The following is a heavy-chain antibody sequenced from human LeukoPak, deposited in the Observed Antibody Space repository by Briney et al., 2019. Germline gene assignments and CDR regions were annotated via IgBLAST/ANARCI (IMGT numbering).Heavy chain of an antibody. CDR1: GFTFSSYG. CDR2: IRYDGSNK. Sequence: GGSLRLSCAASGFTFSSYGMHWVRQAPGKGLEWVAFIRYDGSNKYYADSVKGRFTISRDNSKNTLYLQMNSLRAEDTAVYYCARGGYNWNPVDYWGQGTLVTVSS. V-gene: IGHV3-30*02. CDR3: ARGGYNWNPVDY. D-gene: IGHD1-20*01. J-gene: IGHJ4*02.